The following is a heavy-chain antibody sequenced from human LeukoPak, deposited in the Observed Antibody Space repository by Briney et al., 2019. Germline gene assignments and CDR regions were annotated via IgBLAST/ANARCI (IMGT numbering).Heavy chain of an antibody. CDR3: AIRPGIAAAGQGDY. V-gene: IGHV4-34*01. CDR1: GGSFSGYY. Sequence: KTSETLSLTCAVYGGSFSGYYWSWIRQPPGKGLEWIGEINHSGSTNYNPSLKSRVTISVDASKNQFSLKLSSVTAADTAVYYCAIRPGIAAAGQGDYWGQGTLVTVSS. D-gene: IGHD6-13*01. J-gene: IGHJ4*02. CDR2: INHSGST.